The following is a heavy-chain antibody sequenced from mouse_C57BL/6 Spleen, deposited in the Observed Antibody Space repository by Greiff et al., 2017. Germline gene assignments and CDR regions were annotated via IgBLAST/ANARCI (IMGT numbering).Heavy chain of an antibody. V-gene: IGHV5-17*01. CDR2: ISSGSSTI. Sequence: EVQGVESGGGLVKPGGSLKLSCAASGFTFSDYGMHWVRQAPEKGLEWVAYISSGSSTIYYADTVKGRFTISRDNAKNTLFLQMTSLRSEDTAMYYCARRGTTVVAYDYYAMDYWGQGTSVTVSS. CDR3: ARRGTTVVAYDYYAMDY. J-gene: IGHJ4*01. D-gene: IGHD1-1*01. CDR1: GFTFSDYG.